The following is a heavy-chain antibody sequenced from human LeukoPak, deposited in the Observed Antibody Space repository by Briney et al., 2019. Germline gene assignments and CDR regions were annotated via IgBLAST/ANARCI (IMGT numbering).Heavy chain of an antibody. CDR2: INPSGGST. V-gene: IGHV1-46*01. D-gene: IGHD3-10*01. CDR1: GCTFPSYY. J-gene: IGHJ6*03. CDR3: ARGPSITMVRGGQWYYYMDV. Sequence: ASVTVSCKASGCTFPSYYIHWVRQAPGQGLEWMGLINPSGGSTNYAQKFQGRVTMTRDTTTSTVYMELSSLRPEDTAVYYCARGPSITMVRGGQWYYYMDVWGKGTTVTISS.